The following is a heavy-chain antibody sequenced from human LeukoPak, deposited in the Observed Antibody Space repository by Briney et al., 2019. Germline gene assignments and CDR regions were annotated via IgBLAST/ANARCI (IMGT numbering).Heavy chain of an antibody. Sequence: PSETLSLTCTVSGGSISTSNYYWGWIRQPPGKGLEWIGNIFYSGSTYYSPSLRSRVTISVDTSKNQFSLKLSSVTAADTAVYYCARGEVSSWYAYYFDYWGQGTLVTVSS. D-gene: IGHD6-13*01. CDR1: GGSISTSNYY. J-gene: IGHJ4*02. V-gene: IGHV4-39*07. CDR3: ARGEVSSWYAYYFDY. CDR2: IFYSGST.